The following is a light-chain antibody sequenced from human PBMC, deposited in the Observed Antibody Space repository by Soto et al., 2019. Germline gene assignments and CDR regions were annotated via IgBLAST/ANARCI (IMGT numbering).Light chain of an antibody. CDR2: EVS. CDR1: SSDVGTYNY. J-gene: IGLJ2*01. CDR3: SSYAGSNVV. V-gene: IGLV2-8*01. Sequence: QSVLTQPPSASGSPGQSVTISCTGTSSDVGTYNYVSWYQKHPGKAPKLIIYEVSKRPSGVPDRFSGSKSGNTASLTVSGLQTDDEADYYCSSYAGSNVVFGGGTQLTVL.